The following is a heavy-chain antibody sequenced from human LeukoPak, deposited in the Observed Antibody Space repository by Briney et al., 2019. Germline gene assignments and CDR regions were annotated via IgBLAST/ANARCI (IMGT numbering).Heavy chain of an antibody. Sequence: GGSLRLSCAASGFTVSSNYMSWVRQAPGKGLEWVSVIYSGGSTYYADSVKGRFTISRDNSKNTLYLQMNSLRAEDTAVYYCARGRAAAGTYYYYYMDVWGKGTTVTVSS. CDR3: ARGRAAAGTYYYYYMDV. D-gene: IGHD6-13*01. CDR1: GFTVSSNY. CDR2: IYSGGST. J-gene: IGHJ6*03. V-gene: IGHV3-53*01.